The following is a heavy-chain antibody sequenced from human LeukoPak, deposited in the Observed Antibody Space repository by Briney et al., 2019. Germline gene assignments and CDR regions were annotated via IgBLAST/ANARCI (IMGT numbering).Heavy chain of an antibody. V-gene: IGHV3-15*01. CDR3: TTARGSGGYSSGPDAFDI. CDR2: IKRKTDGGTT. D-gene: IGHD6-25*01. CDR1: GFTFSNAW. Sequence: PGGSLILSCAASGFTFSNAWMSWVRQAPGKGLEWVGRIKRKTDGGTTDDAAPVKGRFTISRDDSKSTLYLQMNSLKTEDTALYYCTTARGSGGYSSGPDAFDIWGQGTMVTVSS. J-gene: IGHJ3*02.